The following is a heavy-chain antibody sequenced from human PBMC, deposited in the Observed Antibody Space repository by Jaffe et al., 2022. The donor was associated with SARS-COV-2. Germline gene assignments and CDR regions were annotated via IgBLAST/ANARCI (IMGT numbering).Heavy chain of an antibody. V-gene: IGHV4-61*02. J-gene: IGHJ5*02. CDR2: IHASGST. CDR3: ARGRVVFDP. Sequence: QVQLQESGPGLVKASQTLSLTCSVSGGSVASATDHWSWIRQPAGKGLEWVGRIHASGSTYYNPSLKSRVTISVDTSRNQFSLRLTSVTATDTAVYYCARGRVVFDPWGQGTLVTVSS. CDR1: GGSVASATDH.